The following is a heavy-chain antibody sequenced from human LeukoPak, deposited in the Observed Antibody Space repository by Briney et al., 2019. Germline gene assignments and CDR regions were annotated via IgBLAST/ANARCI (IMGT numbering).Heavy chain of an antibody. Sequence: TSVKVSCKASGFTFSTSAVQWVRQARGQRLEWIGWIVVGSGDTKYAQELQGRLTITRDMSTNTAYMELSSLRPEDTAVYYCAAERYSDSCCWFDPWGQGTLVTVSS. J-gene: IGHJ5*02. V-gene: IGHV1-58*01. D-gene: IGHD1-26*01. CDR3: AAERYSDSCCWFDP. CDR2: IVVGSGDT. CDR1: GFTFSTSA.